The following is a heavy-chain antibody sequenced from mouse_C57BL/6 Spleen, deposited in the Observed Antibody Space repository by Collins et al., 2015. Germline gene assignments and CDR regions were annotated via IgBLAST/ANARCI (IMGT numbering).Heavy chain of an antibody. D-gene: IGHD1-1*02. CDR3: ARGGSYDWYFDV. Sequence: QIQLVQSGPELKKPGETVKISCKASGYTFTNYGMNWVKQAPGKGLKWMGWINTYTGEPTYADDFKGRFAFSLETSASTAYLQINNLKNEDTATYFCARGGSYDWYFDVWGAGTTVTVSS. J-gene: IGHJ1*01. V-gene: IGHV9-3-1*01. CDR1: GYTFTNYG. CDR2: INTYTGEP.